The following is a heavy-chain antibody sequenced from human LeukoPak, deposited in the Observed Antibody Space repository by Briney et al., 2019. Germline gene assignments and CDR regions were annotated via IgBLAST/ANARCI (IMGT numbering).Heavy chain of an antibody. J-gene: IGHJ4*02. V-gene: IGHV1-8*02. CDR3: ARGEYSSSWDHYYFDY. D-gene: IGHD6-13*01. CDR2: INPNSGNT. Sequence: ASVKVSCKASGYTFTGYYMHWVRQAPGQGLEWMGWINPNSGNTGYAQKFQGRVTMTRNTSISTAYMELSSLRSDDTAVYYCARGEYSSSWDHYYFDYWGQGTLVTVSS. CDR1: GYTFTGYY.